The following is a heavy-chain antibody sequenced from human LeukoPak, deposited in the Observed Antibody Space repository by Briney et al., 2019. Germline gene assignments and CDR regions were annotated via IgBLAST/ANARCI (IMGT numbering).Heavy chain of an antibody. D-gene: IGHD3-10*01. CDR1: GYTFTGYY. Sequence: ASVTVSCKASGYTFTGYYMHWVRQAPGQGLEWMGWINPNSGGTNYAQRFQGRVTMTRDTSISTAYMELSRLRSDDTAVYYCAVVRGVRAFDSWGQGTMGTVSS. CDR2: INPNSGGT. V-gene: IGHV1-2*02. CDR3: AVVRGVRAFDS. J-gene: IGHJ3*02.